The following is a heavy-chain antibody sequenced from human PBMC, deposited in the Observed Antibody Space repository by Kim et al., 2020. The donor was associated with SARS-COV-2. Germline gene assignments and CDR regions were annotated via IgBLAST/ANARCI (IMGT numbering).Heavy chain of an antibody. CDR3: ARHYGSGTYYNGNWFDP. V-gene: IGHV4-59*08. D-gene: IGHD3-10*01. CDR1: GGSIHNNY. J-gene: IGHJ5*02. CDR2: IYYSGST. Sequence: SETLSLTCTVSGGSIHNNYWSWVRQSPGKGLECIGYIYYSGSTKYNPSLKSRVTISMDTSKNQFYLNLTSVTAADTAVYFCARHYGSGTYYNGNWFDPWGQGTLVTGSA.